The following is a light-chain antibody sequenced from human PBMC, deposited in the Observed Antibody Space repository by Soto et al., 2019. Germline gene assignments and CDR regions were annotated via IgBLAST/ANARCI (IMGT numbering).Light chain of an antibody. CDR2: DVS. V-gene: IGLV2-14*01. J-gene: IGLJ2*01. Sequence: QSALTQPASVSGSHGQSITISCTGTSSDVGGYNYVSWYQQHPGRAPQLMIYDVSNRPSGVSNRFSGSRSGNTASLTISGLQTEDAADYYCSSYTSSSTVFFGGGTKLTVL. CDR1: SSDVGGYNY. CDR3: SSYTSSSTVF.